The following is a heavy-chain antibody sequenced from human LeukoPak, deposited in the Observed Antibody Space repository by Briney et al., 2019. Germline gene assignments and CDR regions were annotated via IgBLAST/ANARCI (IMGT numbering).Heavy chain of an antibody. CDR2: ISSSSSYI. Sequence: GGSLRLSCAASGFTFDDYGMSWVRQAPGKGLEWVSSISSSSSYIYYADSVKGRFTISRDNAKNSLYLQMNSLRAEDTAVYYCASLGYSSGWYEEYFQHWGQGTLVTVSS. D-gene: IGHD6-19*01. J-gene: IGHJ1*01. CDR3: ASLGYSSGWYEEYFQH. CDR1: GFTFDDYG. V-gene: IGHV3-21*01.